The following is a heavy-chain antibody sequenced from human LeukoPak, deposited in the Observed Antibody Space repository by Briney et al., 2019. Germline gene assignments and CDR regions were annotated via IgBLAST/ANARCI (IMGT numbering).Heavy chain of an antibody. CDR3: AAAAGTY. Sequence: GGSLRLSCAASGFTFSSYDMNWVRQAPGKGLEWVSGISWNSGRRGYADSVKGRFTISRDNAKNSLYLQMTSLRAEDTALYYCAAAAGTYWGQGTLVTVSS. J-gene: IGHJ4*02. CDR2: ISWNSGRR. V-gene: IGHV3-9*01. D-gene: IGHD6-13*01. CDR1: GFTFSSYD.